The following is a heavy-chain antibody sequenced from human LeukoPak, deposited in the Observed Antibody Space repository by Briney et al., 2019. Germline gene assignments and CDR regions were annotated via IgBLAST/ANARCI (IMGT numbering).Heavy chain of an antibody. Sequence: SETLSLTCTVSGGSISSSSYYWGWIRQPPGKELEWIGSIYYSGSTYYNPSLKSRVTISVDTSKNQFSLKLSSVTAADTAVYYCARGEAQWLPQGGWFDPWGQGTLVTVSS. D-gene: IGHD6-19*01. V-gene: IGHV4-39*01. CDR3: ARGEAQWLPQGGWFDP. CDR2: IYYSGST. CDR1: GGSISSSSYY. J-gene: IGHJ5*02.